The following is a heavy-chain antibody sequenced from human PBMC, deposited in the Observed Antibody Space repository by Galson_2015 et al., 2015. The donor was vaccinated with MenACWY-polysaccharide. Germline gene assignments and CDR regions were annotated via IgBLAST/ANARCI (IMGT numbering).Heavy chain of an antibody. Sequence: SVKVSCKVSGYTLTELSMHWVRQAPGKGLEWMGGFDPEDGETIYAQKFQGRVTMTEDTSTDTAYMELSSLRSEDTAVYYCATIVPGDSSGGWFDPWGQGTLVTVSP. CDR2: FDPEDGET. D-gene: IGHD3-22*01. J-gene: IGHJ5*02. CDR3: ATIVPGDSSGGWFDP. CDR1: GYTLTELS. V-gene: IGHV1-24*01.